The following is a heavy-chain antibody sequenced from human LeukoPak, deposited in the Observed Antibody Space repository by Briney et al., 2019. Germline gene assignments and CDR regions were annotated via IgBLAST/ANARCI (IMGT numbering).Heavy chain of an antibody. CDR2: IKLDGGEN. CDR3: ARGRSGSGNYYHAAFDI. D-gene: IGHD3-10*01. CDR1: GFTLGSYW. V-gene: IGHV3-7*01. J-gene: IGHJ3*02. Sequence: GGSLRLSCAASGFTLGSYWMHWVRQAPGKGLEWVASIKLDGGENYYVDSVKGRFTISRDNAKNSLSLQMNSLRAEDTAVYYCARGRSGSGNYYHAAFDIWGQGTMVTVSS.